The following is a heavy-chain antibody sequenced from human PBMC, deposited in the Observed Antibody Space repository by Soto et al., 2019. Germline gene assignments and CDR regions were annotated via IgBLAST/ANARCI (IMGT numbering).Heavy chain of an antibody. CDR3: ARGRGYDYIWGSYRYTFFDY. V-gene: IGHV4-34*01. CDR1: GGSFSGYY. D-gene: IGHD3-16*02. Sequence: SETLSLTCAVYGGSFSGYYWSWIRQPPGKGLEWIGEINHSGSTNYNPSLKSRVTISVDTSKNQFSLKLSSVTAADTAVYYCARGRGYDYIWGSYRYTFFDYWGQGTLVTVSS. J-gene: IGHJ4*02. CDR2: INHSGST.